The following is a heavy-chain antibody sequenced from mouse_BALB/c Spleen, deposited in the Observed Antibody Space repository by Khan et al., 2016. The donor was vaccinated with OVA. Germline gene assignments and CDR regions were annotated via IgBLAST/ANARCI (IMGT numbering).Heavy chain of an antibody. CDR2: IWSGGSP. CDR3: ARKAHDYGYYYAMDY. Sequence: QVQLKQSGPGLVQPSQSLSITCTVSGFSLTSYGVHWVRQSPGKGLEWLGVIWSGGSPDYNAAFISRLSISKDNSKSQVFFKMNSLQADDTAIYNCARKAHDYGYYYAMDYWSQGTSVTVTS. J-gene: IGHJ4*01. D-gene: IGHD1-2*01. CDR1: GFSLTSYG. V-gene: IGHV2-4-1*01.